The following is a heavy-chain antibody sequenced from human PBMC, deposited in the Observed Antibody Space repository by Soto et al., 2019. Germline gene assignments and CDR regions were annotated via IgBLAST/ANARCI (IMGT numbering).Heavy chain of an antibody. CDR2: ISYDGSNK. D-gene: IGHD3-3*01. J-gene: IGHJ6*02. CDR1: GFTFSSYG. V-gene: IGHV3-30*18. Sequence: GGSLRLSCAASGFTFSSYGMHWVRQAPGKGLEWVAVISYDGSNKYYADSVKGRFTISRDNSKNTLYLQMNSLRAEDTAVYYCAKDPAGVTIFGVVTSYYYYGMDVWGQGTTVTVSS. CDR3: AKDPAGVTIFGVVTSYYYYGMDV.